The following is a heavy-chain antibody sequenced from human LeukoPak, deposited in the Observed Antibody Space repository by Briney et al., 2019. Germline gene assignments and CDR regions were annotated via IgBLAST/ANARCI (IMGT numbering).Heavy chain of an antibody. CDR2: IKYDGGER. CDR3: ARQTGGYDY. J-gene: IGHJ4*02. Sequence: GGSLRLSCAASGFTLSTYWMGWVRQAPGKGLEWVANIKYDGGERYYVDSVKGRFTISRDNIKNSLYLQMNNLRAEDTAVYYCARQTGGYDYWGQGTLVIVS. V-gene: IGHV3-7*01. D-gene: IGHD7-27*01. CDR1: GFTLSTYW.